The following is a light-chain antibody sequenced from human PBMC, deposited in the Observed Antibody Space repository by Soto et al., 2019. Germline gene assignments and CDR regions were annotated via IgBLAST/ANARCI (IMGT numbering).Light chain of an antibody. CDR3: QQRTKWPLT. CDR2: DAS. V-gene: IGKV3-11*01. Sequence: LTQSPHTLSLSPGERATLSCRASQGVDIYLAWYQQKPGQAPRLLIYDASKRASGVPGRFIGSGSGTDFTLTISSLEPEDFAVHFCQQRTKWPLTFGGGTKLEIK. CDR1: QGVDIY. J-gene: IGKJ4*01.